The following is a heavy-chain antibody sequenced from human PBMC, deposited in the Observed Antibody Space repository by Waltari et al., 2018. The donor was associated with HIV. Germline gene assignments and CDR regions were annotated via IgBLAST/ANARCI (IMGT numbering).Heavy chain of an antibody. V-gene: IGHV3-33*01. J-gene: IGHJ3*01. CDR3: ARGTGPLSPLDL. Sequence: QEKLVESGGAVVQPGGSLRRTCVASGVEFNTYNVHWVRQAPAQGLEWMAVVWFDENNKNYAESLKGRLAISRNNAKKTLYLQMNRLRLDDTAVYYCARGTGPLSPLDLWGQGTSVTVSS. CDR1: GVEFNTYN. CDR2: VWFDENNK.